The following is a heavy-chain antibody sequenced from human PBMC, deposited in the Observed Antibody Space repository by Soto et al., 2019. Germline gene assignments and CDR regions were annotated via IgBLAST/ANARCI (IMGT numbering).Heavy chain of an antibody. V-gene: IGHV3-13*01. CDR1: GFTFSSYD. J-gene: IGHJ6*03. CDR2: IGTAGDT. CDR3: ARGWLATGGSLSYMDV. Sequence: VQLVESGGGLIQPGGSLRLSCAPSGFTFSSYDMHWVRQATGKGLEWVLAIGTAGDTYYPGSVKGQFTISRENAKNSLYLQMNSLRAGDTALYYCARGWLATGGSLSYMDVWGKGTTVTVSS. D-gene: IGHD6-13*01.